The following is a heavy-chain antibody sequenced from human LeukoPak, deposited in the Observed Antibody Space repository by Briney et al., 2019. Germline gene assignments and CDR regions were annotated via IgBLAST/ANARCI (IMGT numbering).Heavy chain of an antibody. CDR1: GGTFSSYA. Sequence: SVKVSCKASGGTFSSYAISRVRQAPGQGLEWMGRIIPIFGTANYAQKFQGRVTITTDESTSTAYMELSSLRSEDTAVYYCARGRSGSEPNWGQGTLVTVSS. CDR2: IIPIFGTA. CDR3: ARGRSGSEPN. D-gene: IGHD3-10*01. V-gene: IGHV1-69*05. J-gene: IGHJ4*02.